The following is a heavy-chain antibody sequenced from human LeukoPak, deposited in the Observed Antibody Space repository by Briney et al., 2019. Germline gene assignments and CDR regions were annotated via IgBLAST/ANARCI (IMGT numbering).Heavy chain of an antibody. CDR1: GFTVSSNY. Sequence: GGSLRLSCAASGFTVSSNYMTWVRQAPGKGLEWVSVIYSGGNTYHADSVKGRFTIPRDNSKNTVYLQMNSLRAEDTAVYYCARVGTMVRGVTPPNWFDPWGQGTLVTVSS. D-gene: IGHD3-10*01. CDR3: ARVGTMVRGVTPPNWFDP. J-gene: IGHJ5*02. CDR2: IYSGGNT. V-gene: IGHV3-66*01.